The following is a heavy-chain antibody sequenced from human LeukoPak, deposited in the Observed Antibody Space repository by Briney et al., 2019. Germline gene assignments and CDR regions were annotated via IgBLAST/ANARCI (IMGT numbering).Heavy chain of an antibody. CDR1: GFTFSSYW. J-gene: IGHJ4*02. D-gene: IGHD3-10*01. CDR2: IKQDGSEK. CDR3: ARASELHYYYGSGGEDY. Sequence: PGGSLRLSCAASGFTFSSYWMSWVRQAPGKGLEWVANIKQDGSEKYYVDSVKGRFTISRDNAKNSLYLQMNSLRAEDTAVYYCARASELHYYYGSGGEDYWGQGTLVTVSS. V-gene: IGHV3-7*01.